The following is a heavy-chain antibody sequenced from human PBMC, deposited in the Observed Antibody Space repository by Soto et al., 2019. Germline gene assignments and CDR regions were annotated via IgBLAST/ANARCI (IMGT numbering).Heavy chain of an antibody. D-gene: IGHD2-8*01. Sequence: QVQLQESGPGLVKPSETLSLTCTVSGAFSSTYYWSWIRQPPGKGLEWIGYMNNIGRTNYNPSLKSRVPISLDTSKNQFSLKLSSVIAADTAVYYCAGSFCRDAVRCNWFDPWGLGTLVTASS. J-gene: IGHJ5*02. CDR3: AGSFCRDAVRCNWFDP. CDR2: MNNIGRT. CDR1: GAFSSTYY. V-gene: IGHV4-59*01.